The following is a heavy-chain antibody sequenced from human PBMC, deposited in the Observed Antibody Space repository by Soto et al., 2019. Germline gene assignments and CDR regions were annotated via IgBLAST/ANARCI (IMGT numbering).Heavy chain of an antibody. V-gene: IGHV4-34*01. Sequence: SETLSLTCAVYGGSFSGYYWSWIRQPPGKGLEWIGEINHSGSTNYNPSLKSRVTISVDTSKNQFSLKLSSVTAADTAVYYCARGGGTMVRGVIRNYWYFDLWGRGTLVTVSS. CDR2: INHSGST. CDR3: ARGGGTMVRGVIRNYWYFDL. D-gene: IGHD3-10*01. CDR1: GGSFSGYY. J-gene: IGHJ2*01.